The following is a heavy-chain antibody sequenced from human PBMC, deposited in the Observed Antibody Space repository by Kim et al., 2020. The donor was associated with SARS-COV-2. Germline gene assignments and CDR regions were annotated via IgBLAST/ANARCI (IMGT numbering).Heavy chain of an antibody. Sequence: TLYADTVTGRLTITRDDSKSTLYLQINSLRAEDTAVYYCATTTSGWIFDYWGQGTMVTVSS. CDR3: ATTTSGWIFDY. CDR2: T. J-gene: IGHJ4*02. V-gene: IGHV3-23*03. D-gene: IGHD6-19*01.